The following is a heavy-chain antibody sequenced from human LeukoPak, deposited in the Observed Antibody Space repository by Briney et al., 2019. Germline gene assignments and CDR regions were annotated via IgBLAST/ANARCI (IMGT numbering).Heavy chain of an antibody. J-gene: IGHJ3*02. Sequence: GGSLRLSCAASGFTFSSYWMSWVRQAPGKGLEWAANIKQDGSEEYYVDSVKGRFTISRDNAKNSLYLQMNSLRAEDTAVYYCARAGSGWFPDAFDIWGQGTMVTVSS. CDR3: ARAGSGWFPDAFDI. V-gene: IGHV3-7*01. CDR1: GFTFSSYW. CDR2: IKQDGSEE. D-gene: IGHD6-19*01.